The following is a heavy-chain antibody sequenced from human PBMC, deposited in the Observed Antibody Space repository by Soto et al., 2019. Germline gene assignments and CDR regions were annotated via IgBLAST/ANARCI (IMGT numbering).Heavy chain of an antibody. Sequence: ASVKVSCKASGGTFSSYTISWVRQAPGQGLEWMGRIIPILGIANYAQKFQGRVTITADKSTSTAYMELSSLRSEDTAVYYCAEFFGYSSSWSGSDYYYYYGMDVWGQGTTVTVSS. J-gene: IGHJ6*02. CDR2: IIPILGIA. D-gene: IGHD6-13*01. V-gene: IGHV1-69*02. CDR3: AEFFGYSSSWSGSDYYYYYGMDV. CDR1: GGTFSSYT.